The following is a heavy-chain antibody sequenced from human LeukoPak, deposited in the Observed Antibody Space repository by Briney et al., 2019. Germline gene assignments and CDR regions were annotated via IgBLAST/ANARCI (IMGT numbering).Heavy chain of an antibody. CDR1: GGSISSYY. Sequence: PSETLSLTCTVSGGSISSYYWSWIRQPPGKGLEWIGYIYYSGSTNYGPSLKSRVTISVDTSKNQFSLKLSSVTAADTAVYYCARVAAADSPIDAFDIWGQGTMVTVSS. CDR2: IYYSGST. D-gene: IGHD6-13*01. J-gene: IGHJ3*02. V-gene: IGHV4-59*08. CDR3: ARVAAADSPIDAFDI.